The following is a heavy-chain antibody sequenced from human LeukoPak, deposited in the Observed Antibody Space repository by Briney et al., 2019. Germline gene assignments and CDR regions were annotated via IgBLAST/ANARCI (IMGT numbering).Heavy chain of an antibody. Sequence: SVKVSCKDSGGTFSSYAISWVRQAPGQGLEWMGGIIPIFGTANYAQKFQGRVTITADESTSTAYMELSSLRSEDTAVYYCARYDFWSGFGWFDHWGQGTLVTVSS. J-gene: IGHJ5*02. V-gene: IGHV1-69*01. CDR3: ARYDFWSGFGWFDH. CDR1: GGTFSSYA. CDR2: IIPIFGTA. D-gene: IGHD3-3*01.